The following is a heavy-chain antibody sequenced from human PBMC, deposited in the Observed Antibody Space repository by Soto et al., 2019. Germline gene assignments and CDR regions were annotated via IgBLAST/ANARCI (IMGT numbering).Heavy chain of an antibody. CDR2: IYPGDSDT. D-gene: IGHD2-8*01. J-gene: IGHJ5*02. Sequence: PGESLKISCKGSGYTLTDYWIGWVRQLPGKGLELMGIIYPGDSDTRYSPSFQGQVTISADKSIGTAYLQWNSLKTSDTAMYYCARREFTNHFWFDPWGQGTLVTVSS. V-gene: IGHV5-51*01. CDR3: ARREFTNHFWFDP. CDR1: GYTLTDYW.